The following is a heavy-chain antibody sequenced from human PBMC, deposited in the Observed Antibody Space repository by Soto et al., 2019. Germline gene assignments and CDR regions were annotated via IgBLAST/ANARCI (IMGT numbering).Heavy chain of an antibody. D-gene: IGHD6-13*01. CDR3: AKSIAAAGTNY. CDR2: ISGSGGTT. Sequence: EVQLLESGGGLVQPGGSLRLSCAASGFTFSSYVMSWVRQAPGKGLEWVSGISGSGGTTYYAESVKGRLTISRDNSKNTLYLQMNSLRVEDTAVYYCAKSIAAAGTNYWGQGPLVTVSS. J-gene: IGHJ4*02. V-gene: IGHV3-23*01. CDR1: GFTFSSYV.